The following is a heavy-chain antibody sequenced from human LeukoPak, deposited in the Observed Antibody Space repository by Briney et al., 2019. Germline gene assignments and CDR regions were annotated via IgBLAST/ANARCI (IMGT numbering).Heavy chain of an antibody. CDR1: GFAFGTFW. CDR2: IKQDGSEK. CDR3: ARCTTSWYVLSQVGYHMDV. J-gene: IGHJ6*03. D-gene: IGHD6-13*01. V-gene: IGHV3-7*01. Sequence: GGSLRLSCATSGFAFGTFWMNWGRQAPGKGLEWVANIKQDGSEKYYVDSVKGRFTISRDNAKNSLYLQMNSLRAEDTAVYYCARCTTSWYVLSQVGYHMDVWGKGTTVTVSS.